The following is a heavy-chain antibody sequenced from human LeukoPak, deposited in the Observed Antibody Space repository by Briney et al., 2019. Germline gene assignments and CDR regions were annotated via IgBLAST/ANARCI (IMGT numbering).Heavy chain of an antibody. V-gene: IGHV3-13*01. J-gene: IGHJ4*02. CDR1: GFAFSSYG. D-gene: IGHD1-26*01. Sequence: HPGGSLRLSCAASGFAFSSYGMHWVRQVSGKGLEWVSAIGHAGDTYYADSVKGRFTISREDAKNYFFLQMNSLRAGDTAVYFCAALGDSIYWGQGTLVTVSS. CDR2: IGHAGDT. CDR3: AALGDSIY.